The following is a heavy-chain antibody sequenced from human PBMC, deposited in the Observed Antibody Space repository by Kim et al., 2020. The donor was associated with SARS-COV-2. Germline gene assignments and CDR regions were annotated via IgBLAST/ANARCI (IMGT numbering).Heavy chain of an antibody. V-gene: IGHV3-43*01. J-gene: IGHJ3*02. D-gene: IGHD6-19*01. CDR3: AKGEDGAAVANDAFDI. Sequence: SVKGRFTSSRDNSKNSLYLQMNSLRTEDTALYYCAKGEDGAAVANDAFDIWGQGTMVTVSS.